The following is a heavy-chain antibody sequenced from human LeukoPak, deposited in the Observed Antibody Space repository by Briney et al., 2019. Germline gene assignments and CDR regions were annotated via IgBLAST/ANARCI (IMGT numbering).Heavy chain of an antibody. CDR2: ISYSGST. CDR1: GGSISSSSYF. V-gene: IGHV4-39*02. J-gene: IGHJ4*02. D-gene: IGHD1-26*01. CDR3: VREAAATLFDY. Sequence: PSETLSLTCTVSGGSISSSSYFWGWIRQPPGKGLEWIGSISYSGSTYYNPSLKSRVTISVDTSKKQFSLKLSSVTAADTAVYYCVREAAATLFDYWGQGTLVTVSS.